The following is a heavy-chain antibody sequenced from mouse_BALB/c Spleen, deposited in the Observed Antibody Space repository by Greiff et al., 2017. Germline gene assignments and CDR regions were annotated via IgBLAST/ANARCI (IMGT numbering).Heavy chain of an antibody. V-gene: IGHV2-2*02. CDR3: ARRSPYYYGSSYAMDY. CDR2: IWSGGST. Sequence: VQLQQSGPGLVQPSQSLSITCTVSGFSLTSYGVHWVRQSPGKGLEWLGVIWSGGSTDYNAAFISRLSISKDNSKSQVFFKMNSLQANDTAIYYCARRSPYYYGSSYAMDYWGQGTSVTVSS. J-gene: IGHJ4*01. CDR1: GFSLTSYG. D-gene: IGHD1-1*01.